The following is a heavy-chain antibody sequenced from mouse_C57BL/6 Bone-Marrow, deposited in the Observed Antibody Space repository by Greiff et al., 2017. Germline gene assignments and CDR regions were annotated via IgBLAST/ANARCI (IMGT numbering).Heavy chain of an antibody. Sequence: EVQLKESGGDLVKPGGSLKLSCAASGFTFSSYGMSWVRQTPDKRLEWVATISSGGSYTYYPDSVKGRFTISRDNAKNTLYLQMSSLKSEDTAMYYCARHRGSSFDYWGQGTTLTVSS. CDR2: ISSGGSYT. V-gene: IGHV5-6*01. CDR3: ARHRGSSFDY. D-gene: IGHD1-1*01. CDR1: GFTFSSYG. J-gene: IGHJ2*01.